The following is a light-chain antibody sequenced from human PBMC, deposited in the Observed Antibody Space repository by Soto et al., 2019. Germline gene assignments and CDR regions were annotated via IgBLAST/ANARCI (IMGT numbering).Light chain of an antibody. V-gene: IGLV2-14*01. CDR3: SSYTSSSPWV. CDR1: SSDVGGYNY. J-gene: IGLJ1*01. CDR2: EVS. Sequence: QSALTQPASVSGSPRQSITISCTGTSSDVGGYNYVSWYQQHPGKAPKLMIYEVSNRPSGVSNRFSGSKSGNTASLTISGLQAEDEADYYCSSYTSSSPWVFGTGTKLTVL.